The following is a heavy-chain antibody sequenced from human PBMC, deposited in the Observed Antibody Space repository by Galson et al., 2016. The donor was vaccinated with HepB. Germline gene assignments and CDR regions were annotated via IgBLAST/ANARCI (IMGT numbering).Heavy chain of an antibody. Sequence: PALVKPTQTLTLTCTFSGFSLSTSGVAVGWIRQPPGKALEWLALIYWDDDKRYSPSLQSRLTVTKDTSENQVVLTMTNMDPVDTATYYCAHRRRYYSDTSGYYFRYDYWGQGTLVTVSS. J-gene: IGHJ4*02. CDR3: AHRRRYYSDTSGYYFRYDY. CDR1: GFSLSTSGVA. V-gene: IGHV2-5*02. CDR2: IYWDDDK. D-gene: IGHD3-22*01.